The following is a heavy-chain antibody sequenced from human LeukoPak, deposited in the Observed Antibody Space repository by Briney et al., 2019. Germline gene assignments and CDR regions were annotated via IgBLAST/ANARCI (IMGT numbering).Heavy chain of an antibody. CDR1: GFTFSSYN. CDR3: ARGDPTVTTKQNFDY. CDR2: IWYDGSNK. J-gene: IGHJ4*02. D-gene: IGHD4-17*01. Sequence: PGGSLRLSCAPSGFTFSSYNMNWVRQAPGKGLEWVAVIWYDGSNKYYADSVKGRFTISRDNSKNTLYLQMNSLRVEDTAVYYCARGDPTVTTKQNFDYWGQGTLVTVSS. V-gene: IGHV3-33*08.